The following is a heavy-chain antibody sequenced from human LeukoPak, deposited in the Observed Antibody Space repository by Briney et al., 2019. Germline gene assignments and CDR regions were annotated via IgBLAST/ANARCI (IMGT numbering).Heavy chain of an antibody. J-gene: IGHJ3*02. CDR1: GDFITAYY. V-gene: IGHV4-59*01. CDR2: IYYSGST. D-gene: IGHD1-26*01. Sequence: SETLSLTCTVSGDFITAYYWSWIRQPPGKGLEWIGYIYYSGSTNYNPSLKSRVTISVDTSKNQFSLKLSSVTAADTAVYYCARDYRGSQYAFDIWGQGTMVTVSS. CDR3: ARDYRGSQYAFDI.